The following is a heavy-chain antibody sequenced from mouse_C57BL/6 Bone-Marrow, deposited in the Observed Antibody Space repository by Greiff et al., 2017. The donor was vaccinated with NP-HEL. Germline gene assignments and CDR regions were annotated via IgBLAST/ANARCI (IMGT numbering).Heavy chain of an antibody. CDR1: GFTFSSYG. Sequence: EVKVVESGGDLVKPGGSLKLSCAASGFTFSSYGMSWVRQTPDKRLEWVATISSGGSYTYYPDSVKGRLTISRDNAKNTRYLQMSSLKSEDTAMYYCASPYDYDVACFAYWGQGTLVTVSA. CDR3: ASPYDYDVACFAY. D-gene: IGHD2-4*01. V-gene: IGHV5-6*01. J-gene: IGHJ3*01. CDR2: ISSGGSYT.